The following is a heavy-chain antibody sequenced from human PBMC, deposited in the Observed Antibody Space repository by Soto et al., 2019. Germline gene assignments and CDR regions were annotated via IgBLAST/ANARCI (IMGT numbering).Heavy chain of an antibody. CDR3: AKELSYYYGSGSYGMDV. V-gene: IGHV3-30*18. CDR1: GFTFSSYG. D-gene: IGHD3-10*01. J-gene: IGHJ6*02. Sequence: GGSLRLSCAASGFTFSSYGMHWVRQAPGKGLEWVAVISYDGSNKYYADSVKGRFTISRDNSKNTLYLQMNSLRAEDTAVYYCAKELSYYYGSGSYGMDVWGQGTTVTVSS. CDR2: ISYDGSNK.